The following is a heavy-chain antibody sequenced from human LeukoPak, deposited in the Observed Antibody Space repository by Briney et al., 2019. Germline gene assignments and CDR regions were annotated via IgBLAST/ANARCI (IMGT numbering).Heavy chain of an antibody. CDR1: GGSMSSYY. CDR2: IYYSGST. CDR3: ARRKYCSSTSCYAPFDY. V-gene: IGHV4-59*06. J-gene: IGHJ4*02. D-gene: IGHD2-2*01. Sequence: SETLSLTCTVSGGSMSSYYWSWIRQHPGKGLEWIGYIYYSGSTYYNPSLKSRVTISVDTSKNQFSLKLSSVTAADTAVYYCARRKYCSSTSCYAPFDYWGQGTLVTVSS.